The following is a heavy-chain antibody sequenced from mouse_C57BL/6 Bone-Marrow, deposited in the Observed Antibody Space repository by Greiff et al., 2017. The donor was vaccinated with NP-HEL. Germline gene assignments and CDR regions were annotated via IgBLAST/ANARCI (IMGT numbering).Heavy chain of an antibody. D-gene: IGHD4-1*01. V-gene: IGHV5-6*01. CDR1: GFTFSSYG. Sequence: VQLKESGGDLVKPGGSLKLSCAASGFTFSSYGMSWVRQTPDKRLEWVATISSGGSYTYYPDSVKGRFTISRDNAKNTLNLQMSSLKSEDTAMYYCARDWDPFAYWGQGTLVTVSA. CDR2: ISSGGSYT. CDR3: ARDWDPFAY. J-gene: IGHJ3*01.